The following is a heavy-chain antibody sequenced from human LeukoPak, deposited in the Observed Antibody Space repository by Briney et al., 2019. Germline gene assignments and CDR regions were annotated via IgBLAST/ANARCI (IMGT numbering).Heavy chain of an antibody. CDR3: ASFRRGSWYY. J-gene: IGHJ4*02. V-gene: IGHV4-59*10. CDR1: GGSISSYY. D-gene: IGHD6-13*01. CDR2: IYPSGST. Sequence: SETLSLTCAVYGGSISSYYWSWIRQPAGKGLEWIGRIYPSGSTNYNPSLTSGVTISVDTSKNQFSLKLSSVTAADTAVYYCASFRRGSWYYWGQGTLVTVSS.